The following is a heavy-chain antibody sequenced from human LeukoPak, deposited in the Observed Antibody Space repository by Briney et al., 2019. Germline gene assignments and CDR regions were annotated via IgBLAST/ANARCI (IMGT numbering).Heavy chain of an antibody. Sequence: GGSLRLSCAASGFTFSSYPMHWVRQAPGKGLEWVAVIANDGRDKKYADSAKGRFTISRDNSKNTLYLQMNSLRADDTAVYYCAKDSTLTAVAGFDFGGQGTLVTVSS. CDR1: GFTFSSYP. J-gene: IGHJ5*01. V-gene: IGHV3-30*07. CDR3: AKDSTLTAVAGFDF. D-gene: IGHD6-19*01. CDR2: IANDGRDK.